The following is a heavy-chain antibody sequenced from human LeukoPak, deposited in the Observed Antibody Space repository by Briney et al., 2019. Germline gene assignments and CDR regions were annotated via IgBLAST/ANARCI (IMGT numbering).Heavy chain of an antibody. D-gene: IGHD5-12*01. J-gene: IGHJ4*02. CDR3: AREGDSGYDSVDY. Sequence: GGSLRLSCAASGFTFSSHAMHWVRQAPGKGLEYVSSISNNGGTTYYASSVRGRFTISRDNSKNTLYLQMGSLRAEDTAVYYCAREGDSGYDSVDYWGQGTLVTVSS. V-gene: IGHV3-64*01. CDR1: GFTFSSHA. CDR2: ISNNGGTT.